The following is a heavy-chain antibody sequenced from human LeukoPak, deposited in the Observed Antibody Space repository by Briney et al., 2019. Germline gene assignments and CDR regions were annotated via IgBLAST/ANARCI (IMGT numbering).Heavy chain of an antibody. CDR3: ARGTVTTPWDMDV. Sequence: GGSLRLSCAGSGFTFSGYEMNWVRQAPGXGLEWVSYISSSGKTKFYADSVKGRFTISRDNAKNSLYLQMNSLRAEDTAVYYCARGTVTTPWDMDVWGQGTTVTVSS. J-gene: IGHJ6*02. CDR1: GFTFSGYE. D-gene: IGHD4-17*01. CDR2: ISSSGKTK. V-gene: IGHV3-48*03.